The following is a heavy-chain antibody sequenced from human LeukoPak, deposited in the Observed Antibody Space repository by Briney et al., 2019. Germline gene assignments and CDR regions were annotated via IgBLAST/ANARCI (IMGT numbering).Heavy chain of an antibody. V-gene: IGHV4-61*02. J-gene: IGHJ4*02. CDR3: ARQAPMVRGVIITRKRYYFDY. CDR2: IYTSGST. D-gene: IGHD3-10*01. Sequence: SETLSLTCTVSGGSISSGSYYWSWIRQPAGKGLEWIGRIYTSGSTNYNPSLKSRVTISVDTSKDQFSLKLSSVTAADTAVYYCARQAPMVRGVIITRKRYYFDYLGQGTLVTVSS. CDR1: GGSISSGSYY.